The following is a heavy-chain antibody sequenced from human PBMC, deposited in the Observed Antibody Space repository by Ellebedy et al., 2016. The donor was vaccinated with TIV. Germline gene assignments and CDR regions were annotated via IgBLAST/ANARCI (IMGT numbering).Heavy chain of an antibody. D-gene: IGHD6-13*01. Sequence: MPSETLSLTCAVSGGSISSGGFSWSWIRQPPGQGLEWIGYFYHSGGTFYNPSLKSRVTMSVDRSQNQFSLKLSAVTAEDTAVYYCARVGTSWTYIDHWGQGALVTVSS. CDR3: ARVGTSWTYIDH. CDR2: FYHSGGT. CDR1: GGSISSGGFS. J-gene: IGHJ4*02. V-gene: IGHV4-30-2*01.